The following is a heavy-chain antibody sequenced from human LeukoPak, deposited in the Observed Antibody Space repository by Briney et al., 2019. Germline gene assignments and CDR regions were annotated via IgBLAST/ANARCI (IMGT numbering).Heavy chain of an antibody. J-gene: IGHJ4*02. D-gene: IGHD3-10*01. Sequence: PGGSLRLSCAASGFTFSSYAMSWVRQAPGKGLEWVSAISGSGGSTYYADSVKGRFTISRDNSKNTLYLQMNSLRAEDTAVYYCAKDSERSMVRGIRHDYWGQGTLVTVSS. CDR2: ISGSGGST. CDR3: AKDSERSMVRGIRHDY. V-gene: IGHV3-23*01. CDR1: GFTFSSYA.